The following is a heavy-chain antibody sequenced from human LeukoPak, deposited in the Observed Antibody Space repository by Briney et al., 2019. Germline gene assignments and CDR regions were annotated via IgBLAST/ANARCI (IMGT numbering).Heavy chain of an antibody. J-gene: IGHJ4*02. V-gene: IGHV1-8*01. CDR3: ARGGSSSSHFDY. Sequence: ASVNVSCKASGYTFTSYDINWVRQATGQGLEWMGWMNPNSGNTGYAQKFQGRVTMTRNTSISTAYMELSSLRSEDTAVYYCARGGSSSSHFDYWGQGTLVTVSS. CDR2: MNPNSGNT. D-gene: IGHD6-6*01. CDR1: GYTFTSYD.